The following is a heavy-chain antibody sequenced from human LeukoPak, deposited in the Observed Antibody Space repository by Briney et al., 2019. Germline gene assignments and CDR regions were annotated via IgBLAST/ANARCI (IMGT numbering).Heavy chain of an antibody. CDR2: INEDGSEK. J-gene: IGHJ4*02. CDR3: ARDQGAAGDY. D-gene: IGHD6-13*01. CDR1: GFTFSTYW. Sequence: PGGSLRLSCAASGFTFSTYWMTWVRQAPGKGLEWVANINEDGSEKFYVDSVKGRFTIYRDNAKKSVYLQMNSLIAEDTALYYCARDQGAAGDYWGQGMLVTVSS. V-gene: IGHV3-7*01.